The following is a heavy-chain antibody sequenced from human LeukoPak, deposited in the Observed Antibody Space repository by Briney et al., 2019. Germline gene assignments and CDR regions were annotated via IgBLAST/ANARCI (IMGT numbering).Heavy chain of an antibody. CDR3: AKEGRSLQTY. D-gene: IGHD5-24*01. CDR2: IKEDGTET. J-gene: IGHJ4*02. V-gene: IGHV3-7*03. Sequence: GSLRLSCAASGFMVCSKWMSWVRLAPGKGLEWVANIKEDGTETYYVDSVKGRFTISRDNAKNSLYLQMNSLRVEDTAVYYCAKEGRSLQTYWGQGTLVTVSS. CDR1: GFMVCSKW.